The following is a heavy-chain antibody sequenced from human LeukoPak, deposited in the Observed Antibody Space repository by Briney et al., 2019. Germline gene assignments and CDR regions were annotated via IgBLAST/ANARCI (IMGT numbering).Heavy chain of an antibody. J-gene: IGHJ4*02. CDR2: IIPIFGTA. CDR3: ARGLDLGRGAY. D-gene: IGHD7-27*01. CDR1: GGTFSSYA. Sequence: GASVKVSCKTSGGTFSSYAISWVRQAPGQGLEWMGGIIPIFGTANYAQKFQGRVTITADESTSTAYMELSSLRSEDTAVYYCARGLDLGRGAYWGQGTLVTVSS. V-gene: IGHV1-69*13.